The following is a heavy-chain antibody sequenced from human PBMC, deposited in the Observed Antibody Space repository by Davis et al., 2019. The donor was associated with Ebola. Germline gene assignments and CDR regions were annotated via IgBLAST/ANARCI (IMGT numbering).Heavy chain of an antibody. V-gene: IGHV3-9*01. CDR3: AKYRFDEDGVPAAIGDAFDI. D-gene: IGHD2-2*01. Sequence: PGGSLRLSCAASGFTFDDYAMHWVRQAPGKGLEWVSGISWNSGSIGYADSVKGRFTISRDNSKSTLYLQMNSLRAEDTAVYYCAKYRFDEDGVPAAIGDAFDIWGQGTMVTVSS. CDR1: GFTFDDYA. J-gene: IGHJ3*02. CDR2: ISWNSGSI.